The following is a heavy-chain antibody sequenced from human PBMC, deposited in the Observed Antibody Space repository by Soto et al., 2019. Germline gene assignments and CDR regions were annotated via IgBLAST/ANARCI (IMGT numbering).Heavy chain of an antibody. Sequence: SETLSLTCTVSGGSISSYYWSWIRQPPGKGLEWIGYIYYSGSTNYNPSLKSRVTISVDTSKNQFSLKLSSVTAADTAVYYCARGSGGGSWDAFDIWGQGTMVTVSS. V-gene: IGHV4-59*01. CDR3: ARGSGGGSWDAFDI. CDR2: IYYSGST. CDR1: GGSISSYY. D-gene: IGHD2-15*01. J-gene: IGHJ3*02.